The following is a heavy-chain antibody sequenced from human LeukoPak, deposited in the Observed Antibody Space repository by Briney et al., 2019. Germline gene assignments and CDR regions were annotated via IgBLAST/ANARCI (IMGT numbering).Heavy chain of an antibody. J-gene: IGHJ4*02. CDR1: GFTFSSYG. D-gene: IGHD1-26*01. V-gene: IGHV3-30*18. CDR3: AKDQRWESPHYLDS. CDR2: ISYDGSNK. Sequence: GGSLRLSCAASGFTFSSYGMHWVRQAPGKGLEWVAVISYDGSNKYYADSVRGRFTISRDNSKNTLYVQMNSLRDEDTALYYCAKDQRWESPHYLDSWGQGTLVTVSS.